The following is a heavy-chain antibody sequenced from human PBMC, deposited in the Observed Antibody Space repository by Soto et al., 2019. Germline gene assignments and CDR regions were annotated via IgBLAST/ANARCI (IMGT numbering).Heavy chain of an antibody. D-gene: IGHD1-1*01. V-gene: IGHV3-53*01. CDR2: IYSCGST. Sequence: EVQLVESGGGLIKPGGSLRLSCAASGFTVSSNYMSWVRQAPGKGLEWVSVIYSCGSTYYADSVKGRFTISRDNSKNTLYLQMNDLRPDDTAVYYCATWHEREHAYDVWGQGTTVTVSS. CDR1: GFTVSSNY. CDR3: ATWHEREHAYDV. J-gene: IGHJ3*01.